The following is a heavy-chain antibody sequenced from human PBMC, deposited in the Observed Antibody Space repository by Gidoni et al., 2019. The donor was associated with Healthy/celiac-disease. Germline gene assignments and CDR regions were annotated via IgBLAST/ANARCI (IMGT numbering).Heavy chain of an antibody. CDR2: ISGSGGST. V-gene: IGHV3-23*01. D-gene: IGHD3-22*01. CDR3: AKGGEGYYDSSGYYGEYFQH. CDR1: GFTFSSYA. J-gene: IGHJ1*01. Sequence: EVQLLESGGGLVQPGGSLRLSCAASGFTFSSYAMSWVRQAPGKGLEGVSAISGSGGSTYYADSVKGRFTISRDNSKNTLYLQMNSLRAEDTAVYYCAKGGEGYYDSSGYYGEYFQHWGQGTLVTVSS.